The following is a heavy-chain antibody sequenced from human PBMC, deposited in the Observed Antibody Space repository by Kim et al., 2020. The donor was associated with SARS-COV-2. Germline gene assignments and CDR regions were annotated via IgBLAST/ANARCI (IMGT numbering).Heavy chain of an antibody. CDR1: GYTFTSYA. D-gene: IGHD3-3*01. Sequence: ASVKVSCKASGYTFTSYAMHWVRQAPGQRLEWMGWINAGNGNTKYSQKFQGRVTITRDTSASTAYMELSSLRSEDTAVYYCARERTIFGGNWFDPWGQGTLVTVSS. CDR2: INAGNGNT. V-gene: IGHV1-3*01. J-gene: IGHJ5*02. CDR3: ARERTIFGGNWFDP.